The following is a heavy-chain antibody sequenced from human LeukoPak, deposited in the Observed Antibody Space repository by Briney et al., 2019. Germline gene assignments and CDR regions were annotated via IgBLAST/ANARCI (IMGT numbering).Heavy chain of an antibody. D-gene: IGHD5-24*01. Sequence: EASVKVSCKASGGTFSSYAISWVRQAPGQGLEWMGGIIPIFGTANYAQKFQGRVTITADESTSTAYMELSSLRSEDTAVYYCARDIDGYNPRNPYDAFDIWGQGTIVTVSS. CDR1: GGTFSSYA. CDR2: IIPIFGTA. V-gene: IGHV1-69*13. CDR3: ARDIDGYNPRNPYDAFDI. J-gene: IGHJ3*02.